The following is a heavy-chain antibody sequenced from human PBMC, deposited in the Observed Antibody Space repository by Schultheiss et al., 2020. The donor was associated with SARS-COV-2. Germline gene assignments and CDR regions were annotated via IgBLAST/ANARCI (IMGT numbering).Heavy chain of an antibody. CDR1: GFTFSSYA. J-gene: IGHJ4*02. CDR3: ARGRGGYSSGYYYPPFDY. V-gene: IGHV3-23*01. CDR2: ISGSGGST. D-gene: IGHD3-22*01. Sequence: GESLKISCAASGFTFSSYAMSWVRQAPGKGLEWVSAISGSGGSTYYADSVKGRFTISRDNSKNTLYLQMNSLRAEDTAVYYCARGRGGYSSGYYYPPFDYWGQGTLVTVSS.